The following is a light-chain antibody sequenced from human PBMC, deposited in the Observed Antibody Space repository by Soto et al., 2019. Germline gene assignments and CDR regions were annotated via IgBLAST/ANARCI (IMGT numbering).Light chain of an antibody. Sequence: EIVLTQSPATLSLSPGERATLSCRASQSVNSYLAWYQQKPGQAPRLLIYIVSTRATGIPARFSGSGAGTDFTLTISSLEPEDFAVYYCQQRTNWPPEITFGQGTRLEIK. V-gene: IGKV3-11*01. CDR3: QQRTNWPPEIT. CDR2: IVS. CDR1: QSVNSY. J-gene: IGKJ5*01.